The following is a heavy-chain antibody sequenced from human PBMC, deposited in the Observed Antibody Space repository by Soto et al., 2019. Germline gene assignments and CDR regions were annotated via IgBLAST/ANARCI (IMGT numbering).Heavy chain of an antibody. D-gene: IGHD2-2*01. V-gene: IGHV3-73*01. J-gene: IGHJ4*02. CDR2: IRSKNNDYAT. CDR3: SRPRHCTRIRCYGER. CDR1: GFSLRDSS. Sequence: GSLRLSCPASGFSLRDSSIYWVRQASGKGLEWVGRIRSKNNDYATAYGAPVKGRFIISRDDSKNTAYLKMESLKTEDTAVYFCSRPRHCTRIRCYGERWGQGTLVTVSS.